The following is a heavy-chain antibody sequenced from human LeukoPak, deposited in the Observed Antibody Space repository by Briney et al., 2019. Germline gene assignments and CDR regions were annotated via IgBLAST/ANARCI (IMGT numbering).Heavy chain of an antibody. D-gene: IGHD3-10*01. CDR1: GFTFSSYS. Sequence: PGGSLRLSCAASGFTFSSYSMNWVRQAPGKGLEWVSSISSSSSYIYYADSVKGRFTISRDNAKNSLYLQMNSLRAEDTAVYYCARANGYVVRGAFDIWGQGTMVTVSS. CDR2: ISSSSSYI. CDR3: ARANGYVVRGAFDI. V-gene: IGHV3-21*01. J-gene: IGHJ3*02.